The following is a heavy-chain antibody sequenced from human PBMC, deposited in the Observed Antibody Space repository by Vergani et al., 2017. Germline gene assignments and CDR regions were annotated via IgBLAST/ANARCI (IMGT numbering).Heavy chain of an antibody. J-gene: IGHJ4*02. CDR3: VNGHSNYDY. CDR2: ISVSGGST. D-gene: IGHD4-11*01. CDR1: GFTFNNYA. V-gene: IGHV3-23*04. Sequence: EVQLVESGGGPVKPGGSLRLSCAASGFTFNNYAMSWVRQAPGKGLEWVSTISVSGGSTYYADSVKGRFTISRDNSENTLYLQMNSLRAEDTAVYYCVNGHSNYDYWGQGTLVTVSS.